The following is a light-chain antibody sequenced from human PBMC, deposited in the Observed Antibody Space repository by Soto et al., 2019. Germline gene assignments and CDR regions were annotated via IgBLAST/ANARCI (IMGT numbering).Light chain of an antibody. Sequence: EVVLTQSPVTLSLSPGERATLSCRASQSFRGLLAWYQQKPGQAPRLLISGTSNRATGIPDRFSGSGSGTDFTLTISRLEPEDFAVYFCQQFGNSPWTFGQGTKVEI. V-gene: IGKV3-20*01. J-gene: IGKJ1*01. CDR1: QSFRGL. CDR3: QQFGNSPWT. CDR2: GTS.